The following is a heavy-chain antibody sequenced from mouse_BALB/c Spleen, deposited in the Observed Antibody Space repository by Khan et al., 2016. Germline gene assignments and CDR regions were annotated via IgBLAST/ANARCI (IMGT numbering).Heavy chain of an antibody. CDR1: GYTFTNYG. D-gene: IGHD2-13*01. CDR3: AIGGDYGGFAS. CDR2: INTYTGEP. V-gene: IGHV9-3-1*01. J-gene: IGHJ3*01. Sequence: QIQLVQSGPELMKPGETVKISCKASGYTFTNYGMNWVKQAPGKGLKWMGWINTYTGEPTYADDFKGRFAFSLQTSASTAYLQINNLKNEDTATXFCAIGGDYGGFASWGQGTLVTVSA.